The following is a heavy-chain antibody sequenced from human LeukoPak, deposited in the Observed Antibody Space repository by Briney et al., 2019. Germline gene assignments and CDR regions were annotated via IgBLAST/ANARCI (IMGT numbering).Heavy chain of an antibody. D-gene: IGHD6-13*01. CDR1: GGSFSRSSYY. V-gene: IGHV4-39*01. Sequence: SETLSLTCSVSGGSFSRSSYYRGWIRQPPGKGLEWIVSIYYSGTTYYNPSLKSRVTISADTSKKQFSLTLRSVTAADTAVYYCARQIGSVAAGLDYWGLGTLVTVSS. CDR2: IYYSGTT. J-gene: IGHJ4*02. CDR3: ARQIGSVAAGLDY.